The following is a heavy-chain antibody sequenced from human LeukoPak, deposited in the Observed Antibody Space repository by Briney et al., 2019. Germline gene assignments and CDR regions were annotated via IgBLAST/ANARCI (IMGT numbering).Heavy chain of an antibody. CDR2: ICYSGST. D-gene: IGHD6-25*01. CDR1: GGSISSGGYY. Sequence: PSETLSLTCTVSGGSISSGGYYWSWIRQHPGKGLEWIGYICYSGSTYYNPSLKSRVTISVDTSKNQFSLKLSSVTAADTAVYYCARVSRLSGRTPDAFDIWGQGTMVTVSS. CDR3: ARVSRLSGRTPDAFDI. V-gene: IGHV4-31*03. J-gene: IGHJ3*02.